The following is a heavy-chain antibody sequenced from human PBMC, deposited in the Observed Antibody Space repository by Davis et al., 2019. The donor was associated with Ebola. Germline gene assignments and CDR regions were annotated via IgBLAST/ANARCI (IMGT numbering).Heavy chain of an antibody. CDR3: ASSVYYYDSSGYFYDAFDI. Sequence: SVKVSCKASGYTFTSYAISWVRQAPGQGLEWMGGIIPIFGTANYAQKFQGRVTITADESTSTAYMELSSLRSEDTAVYYCASSVYYYDSSGYFYDAFDIWGQGTMVTVSS. V-gene: IGHV1-69*13. CDR2: IIPIFGTA. D-gene: IGHD3-22*01. CDR1: GYTFTSYA. J-gene: IGHJ3*02.